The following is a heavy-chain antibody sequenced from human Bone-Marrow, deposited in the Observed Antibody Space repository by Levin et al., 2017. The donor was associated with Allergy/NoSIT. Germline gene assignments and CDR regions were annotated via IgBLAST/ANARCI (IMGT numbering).Heavy chain of an antibody. CDR1: GFTFSNYE. CDR2: ISSRGNYI. Sequence: KPGGSLRLSCAASGFTFSNYEMNWVRQAPGRGLEWVASISSRGNYIVSGNSVKGRFTISRDNNRNAVFLQMDSLRAADTAVYYCVRGYGYTHYFEHWGQGTLVTVSS. D-gene: IGHD5-24*01. V-gene: IGHV3-21*01. CDR3: VRGYGYTHYFEH. J-gene: IGHJ4*02.